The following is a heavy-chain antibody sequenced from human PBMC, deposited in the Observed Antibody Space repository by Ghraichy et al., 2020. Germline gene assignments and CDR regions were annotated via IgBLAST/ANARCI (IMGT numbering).Heavy chain of an antibody. D-gene: IGHD6-19*01. CDR3: ARDRATAAGTNSSGWRTEGGFDY. V-gene: IGHV3-33*01. J-gene: IGHJ4*02. CDR2: IWYDGSNK. CDR1: GFTFSSYG. Sequence: GGSLRLSCAASGFTFSSYGMHWVRQAPGKGLEWVAVIWYDGSNKYYADSVKGRFTISRDNSKNTLYLQMNSLRAEDTAVYYCARDRATAAGTNSSGWRTEGGFDYWGQGTLVTVSS.